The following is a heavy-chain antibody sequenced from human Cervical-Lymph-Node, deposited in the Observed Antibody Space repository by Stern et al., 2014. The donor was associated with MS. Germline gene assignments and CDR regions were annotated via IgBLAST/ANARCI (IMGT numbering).Heavy chain of an antibody. V-gene: IGHV2-70*01. J-gene: IGHJ3*02. CDR1: GFSLSTSGMC. Sequence: QVTLRESGPALVKPTQTLTLTCTFSGFSLSTSGMCMSWIRQPPGKALEWLALIDWDDDKYYSTSLKTSLTISKDTSKNQVVLTMTNMDPVDTATYYCARIRTASSGWYGAFDIWGQGTMVTVSS. D-gene: IGHD6-19*01. CDR2: IDWDDDK. CDR3: ARIRTASSGWYGAFDI.